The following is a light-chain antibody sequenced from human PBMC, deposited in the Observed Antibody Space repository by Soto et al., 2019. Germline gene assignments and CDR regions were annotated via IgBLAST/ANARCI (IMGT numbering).Light chain of an antibody. CDR1: SSDVGSYNL. J-gene: IGLJ1*01. Sequence: QSVLNQPASVYGSPGQSITISCTGTSSDVGSYNLVSWYQQHPGKAPKLMIYEVSKRPSGVSNRFSGSKSGNTASLTISGPQAEDEADYYCCSYAGSSTSPYVFGTGTKVTVL. CDR2: EVS. V-gene: IGLV2-23*02. CDR3: CSYAGSSTSPYV.